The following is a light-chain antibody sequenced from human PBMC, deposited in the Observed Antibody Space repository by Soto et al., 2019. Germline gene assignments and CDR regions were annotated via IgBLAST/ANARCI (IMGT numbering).Light chain of an antibody. CDR1: QDISNY. J-gene: IGKJ4*01. Sequence: DIQMTQSPSPLSASVGDRVTITFQASQDISNYLNWYQQKPGKAPKLLIYDASNLETGVPSRFSGSGSGTDFTFTISSLQPEDIATYYCQQYDNLPLTFGGGTKVDIK. V-gene: IGKV1-33*01. CDR3: QQYDNLPLT. CDR2: DAS.